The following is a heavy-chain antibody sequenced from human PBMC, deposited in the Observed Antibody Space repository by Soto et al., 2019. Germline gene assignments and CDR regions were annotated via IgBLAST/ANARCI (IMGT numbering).Heavy chain of an antibody. J-gene: IGHJ4*02. CDR2: INHSGST. D-gene: IGHD2-2*02. CDR3: ARKFYCSSTSCYRSIDY. CDR1: GGSFSGYY. Sequence: SDTLSLTCAVYGGSFSGYYWSWIRQPPGKGLEWIGEINHSGSTNYNPSLKSRVTISVDTSKNQFSLKLSSVTAADTAVYYCARKFYCSSTSCYRSIDYWGQGTLVNVSS. V-gene: IGHV4-34*01.